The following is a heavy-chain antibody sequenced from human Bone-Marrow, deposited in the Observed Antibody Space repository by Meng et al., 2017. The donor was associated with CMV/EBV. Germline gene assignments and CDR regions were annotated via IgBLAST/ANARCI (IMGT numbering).Heavy chain of an antibody. CDR3: ARLYCTNGVCYKFDY. CDR1: GGSFSGYY. Sequence: GSLRLSCAVYGGSFSGYYWSWIRQPPGKGLEWIGEINHSGSTNYNPSLKSRVTISVDTSKNQFSLKLSSVTAADTAVYYCARLYCTNGVCYKFDYWGQGTLVTGSS. D-gene: IGHD2-8*01. J-gene: IGHJ4*02. V-gene: IGHV4-34*01. CDR2: INHSGST.